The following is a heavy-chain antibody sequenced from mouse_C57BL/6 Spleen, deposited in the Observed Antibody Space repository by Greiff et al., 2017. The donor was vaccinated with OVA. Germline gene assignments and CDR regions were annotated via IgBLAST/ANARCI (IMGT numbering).Heavy chain of an antibody. CDR2: IDPETGGT. J-gene: IGHJ1*03. CDR3: TRSYDGNYWYFDV. CDR1: GYTFTDYE. Sequence: QVQLQQSGAELVRPGASVTLSCKASGYTFTDYEMHWVKQTPVHGLEWIGAIDPETGGTAYNQKFKGKAILTADKSSSTAYMELRSLTSEDSAVYYCTRSYDGNYWYFDVWGTGTTVTVSS. D-gene: IGHD2-10*01. V-gene: IGHV1-15*01.